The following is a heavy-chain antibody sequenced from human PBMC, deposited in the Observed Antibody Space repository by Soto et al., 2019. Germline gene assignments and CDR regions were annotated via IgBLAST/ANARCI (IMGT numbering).Heavy chain of an antibody. CDR2: ISSSSSTI. V-gene: IGHV3-48*01. CDR1: GFTFSSYS. J-gene: IGHJ4*02. D-gene: IGHD3-10*01. CDR3: ARGRYGSGSYVDY. Sequence: GGSLRLSCAASGFTFSSYSMNWVRQAPGKGLEWVSYISSSSSTIYYADSVKGRFTISRDNAKNSLYLQMNSLRAEDTAVYYCARGRYGSGSYVDYWGQGTLVTVSS.